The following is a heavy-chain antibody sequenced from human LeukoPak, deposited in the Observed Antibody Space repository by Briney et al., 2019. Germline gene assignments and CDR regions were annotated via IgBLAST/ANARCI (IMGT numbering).Heavy chain of an antibody. J-gene: IGHJ5*02. CDR1: GGSFSGYY. D-gene: IGHD3-3*01. Sequence: SETLSLTCAVYGGSFSGYYWSWIRQPPGKGLEWIGEINHSGSNNYNPSLKSRVNISVDTSKDQFSLKLSSVTAADTAVYYCARGPGNRVRYYDFWSGYYHWGQGTLVTVSS. V-gene: IGHV4-34*01. CDR3: ARGPGNRVRYYDFWSGYYH. CDR2: INHSGSN.